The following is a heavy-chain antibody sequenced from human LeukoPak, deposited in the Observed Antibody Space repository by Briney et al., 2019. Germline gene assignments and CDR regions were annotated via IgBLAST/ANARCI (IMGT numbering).Heavy chain of an antibody. CDR3: VRDPEGRYGTFDY. Sequence: GASVKVSCKASGYSFTTYGMNWVPQAPGQGLEWMGWINANSGGTNSAQKFQGRVTMTRDTSINTAYMEVSRLKSDDTAVYYCVRDPEGRYGTFDYWGQGTLVTVSS. V-gene: IGHV1-2*02. CDR1: GYSFTTYG. J-gene: IGHJ4*02. D-gene: IGHD3-16*01. CDR2: INANSGGT.